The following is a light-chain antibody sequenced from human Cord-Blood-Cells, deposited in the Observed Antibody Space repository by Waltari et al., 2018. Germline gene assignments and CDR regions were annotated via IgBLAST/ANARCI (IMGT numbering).Light chain of an antibody. V-gene: IGKV3-15*01. CDR3: QQYNNWPPWT. J-gene: IGKJ1*01. CDR1: QSVSSN. CDR2: GAS. Sequence: MTQSPATLSVSPGERATLSCRASQSVSSNLAWYQQKPGQAPRLLIYGASTRATGIPARFSGSGSGTEFTLTISSLQSEDFAVYYCQQYNNWPPWTFGQGTKVEIK.